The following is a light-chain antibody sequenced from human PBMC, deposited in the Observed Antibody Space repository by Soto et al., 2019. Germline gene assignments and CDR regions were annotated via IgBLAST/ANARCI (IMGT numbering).Light chain of an antibody. CDR1: QSVSNNY. CDR2: GAS. V-gene: IGKV3-20*01. Sequence: EIVLTQSRATLSLSPGERAALSCSASQSVSNNYLAWYQQKPGQAPRLLIYGASSRATGIPDRFSGSGSGTDFTLTISRLEPEDFAVYYCQQYGSSPRTFGQGTKVDIK. CDR3: QQYGSSPRT. J-gene: IGKJ1*01.